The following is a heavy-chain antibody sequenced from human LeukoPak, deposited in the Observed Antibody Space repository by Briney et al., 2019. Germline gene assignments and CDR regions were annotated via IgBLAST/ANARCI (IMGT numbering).Heavy chain of an antibody. CDR1: GYTFSGYY. CDR3: ARTYYYDSSGYPDAFDI. CDR2: INPNSGGT. J-gene: IGHJ3*02. V-gene: IGHV1-2*02. D-gene: IGHD3-22*01. Sequence: ASVKVSCKASGYTFSGYYIHWVRQGPGQGLEWMGWINPNSGGTNYAQKFQGRVTMTRDTSISTAYMELSRLRSDDTAVYYCARTYYYDSSGYPDAFDIWGQGTMVTVSS.